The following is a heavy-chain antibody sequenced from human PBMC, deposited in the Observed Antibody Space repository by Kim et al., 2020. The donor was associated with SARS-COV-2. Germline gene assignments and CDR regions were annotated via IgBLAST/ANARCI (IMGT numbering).Heavy chain of an antibody. V-gene: IGHV3-11*04. CDR3: ARDAGYCSGGSCSYGLDV. Sequence: KGRFTIPRDNAKNSLYLHMNSLRAEDTAVYYCARDAGYCSGGSCSYGLDVWGQGTTVTVSS. D-gene: IGHD2-15*01. J-gene: IGHJ6*02.